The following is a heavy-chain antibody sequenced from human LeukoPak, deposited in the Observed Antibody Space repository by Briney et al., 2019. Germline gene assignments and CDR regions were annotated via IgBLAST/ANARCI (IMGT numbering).Heavy chain of an antibody. CDR2: ISYDGSNK. CDR3: ARVRIVGSTYDAFDI. V-gene: IGHV3-30-3*01. J-gene: IGHJ3*02. Sequence: GGSLRLSCAASGFTFSSYTMHWVRQAPGKGLGWVAVISYDGSNKYYADSVKGRFTISRDNSKNTLYLQMNTLRAEDTAVYYCARVRIVGSTYDAFDIWGQGTMVTVSS. CDR1: GFTFSSYT. D-gene: IGHD1-26*01.